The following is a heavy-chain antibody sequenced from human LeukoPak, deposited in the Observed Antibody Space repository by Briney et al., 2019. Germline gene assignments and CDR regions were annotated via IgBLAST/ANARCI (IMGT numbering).Heavy chain of an antibody. J-gene: IGHJ4*02. CDR2: ISGSGAGT. CDR1: GFTFNSYA. V-gene: IGHV3-23*01. CDR3: AKVYNIAAAGTLDY. D-gene: IGHD6-13*01. Sequence: GGSLRLSCAASGFTFNSYAMSWVRQAPGKGLEWVSAISGSGAGTYYADSVKGRFTISRDNSKNTLYLQMNSLRAEDTAVYYCAKVYNIAAAGTLDYWGQGTLVTVPS.